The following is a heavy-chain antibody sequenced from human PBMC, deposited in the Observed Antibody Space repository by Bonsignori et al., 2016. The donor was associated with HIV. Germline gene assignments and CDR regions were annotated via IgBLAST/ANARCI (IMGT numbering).Heavy chain of an antibody. CDR3: ANLKRGRSRWFDP. J-gene: IGHJ5*02. Sequence: RQAPGKGLEWIGNIYHSGGTFYNPSLKSRVTISVDTSKNQFSLNLRSVTAADTAVYYCANLKRGRSRWFDPWGQGMLVTVSS. V-gene: IGHV4-39*07. CDR2: IYHSGGT. D-gene: IGHD3-10*01.